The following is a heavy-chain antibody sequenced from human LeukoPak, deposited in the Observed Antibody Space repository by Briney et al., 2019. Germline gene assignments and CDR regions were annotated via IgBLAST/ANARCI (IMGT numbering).Heavy chain of an antibody. CDR1: LFSLLAFR. Sequence: GGSLRLSCLNPLFSLLAFRPRSVSQAPGKGLEWVASIYFSGNFIRYADSVKGRLTISRDNANNSEYLQMSSLTVHLSPVNKCAIVFNVIGIVDYWGQGTLVTVSS. CDR3: AIVFNVIGIVDY. V-gene: IGHV3-21*01. CDR2: IYFSGNFI. D-gene: IGHD2-21*01. J-gene: IGHJ4*02.